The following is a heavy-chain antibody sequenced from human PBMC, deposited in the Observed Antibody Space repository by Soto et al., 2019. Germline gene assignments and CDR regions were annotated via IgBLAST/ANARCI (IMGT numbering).Heavy chain of an antibody. CDR2: ISWNGGNI. Sequence: SHRHSCTASGLPCVDYAMHCVRQATGKGLEWVSGISWNGGNIGYADSVKGRFTISRDNAKNSLFLQMNSLRADDTALYFCAKDIYSSSSGQDYWGQGTPVTVSS. CDR1: GLPCVDYA. D-gene: IGHD6-6*01. J-gene: IGHJ4*02. V-gene: IGHV3-9*01. CDR3: AKDIYSSSSGQDY.